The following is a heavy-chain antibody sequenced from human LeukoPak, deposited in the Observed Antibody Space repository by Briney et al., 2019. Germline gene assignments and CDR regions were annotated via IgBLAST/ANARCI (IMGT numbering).Heavy chain of an antibody. CDR2: IFHSGST. CDR3: ARILARQFTSFADLSPYSYYYMDV. Sequence: PSETLSLTCTVSGGSSSSTTSYWGWIRQPPGKGPEWIGTIFHSGSTYYNPSLKTRVTISIDTSKNQFSLKLSSLTAADTAVFYCARILARQFTSFADLSPYSYYYMDVWGKGTTVTVSS. CDR1: GGSSSSTTSY. J-gene: IGHJ6*03. D-gene: IGHD3/OR15-3a*01. V-gene: IGHV4-39*07.